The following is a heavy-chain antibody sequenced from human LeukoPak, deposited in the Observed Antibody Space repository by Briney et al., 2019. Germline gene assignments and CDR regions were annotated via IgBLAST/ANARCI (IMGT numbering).Heavy chain of an antibody. CDR3: AKSVCGSTSCFYDY. Sequence: GRSLRLSCAASGFTFGDYAMPWVRQAPGKGLEWVSGISWNSGSIGYADSVKGRFTISRDNAKNSLYLQMNILRAEDTAMYYCAKSVCGSTSCFYDYWGQGTLVTFSS. CDR2: ISWNSGSI. D-gene: IGHD2-2*01. CDR1: GFTFGDYA. J-gene: IGHJ4*02. V-gene: IGHV3-9*01.